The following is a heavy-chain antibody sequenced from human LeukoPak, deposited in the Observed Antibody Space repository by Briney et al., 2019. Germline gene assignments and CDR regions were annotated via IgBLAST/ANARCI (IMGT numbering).Heavy chain of an antibody. CDR2: ISSSSSYI. J-gene: IGHJ4*02. Sequence: GGSLRLSCAASGFTFSSYGMNWVRQAPGKGLGWVSSISSSSSYIYYADSVKGRFTISRDNAKNSLYLQMNSLRAEDTAVYYCARDHRSGYNHDYWGQGTLVTVSS. CDR3: ARDHRSGYNHDY. CDR1: GFTFSSYG. V-gene: IGHV3-21*01. D-gene: IGHD3-22*01.